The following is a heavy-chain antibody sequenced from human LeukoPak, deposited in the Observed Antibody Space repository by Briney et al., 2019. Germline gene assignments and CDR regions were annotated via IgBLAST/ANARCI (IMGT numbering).Heavy chain of an antibody. Sequence: GRSLRLSCAASGFTFSSYGMHWVRQAPGKGLEWVAVISYDGSNKYYADSVKGRFTISRDNSKNTLYLQMNSLRAEDTAVYYCAKDRSRVVGATGYWGQGTLVTVSS. CDR3: AKDRSRVVGATGY. CDR2: ISYDGSNK. J-gene: IGHJ4*02. V-gene: IGHV3-30*18. D-gene: IGHD1-26*01. CDR1: GFTFSSYG.